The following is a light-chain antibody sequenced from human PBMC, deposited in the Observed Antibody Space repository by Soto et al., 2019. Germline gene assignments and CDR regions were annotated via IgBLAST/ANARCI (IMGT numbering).Light chain of an antibody. CDR2: WAS. Sequence: DIVMTQSPESLAVSLGGRATVNCKSSQSVLYSSNHKNYLAWYQQKPGQPPKMIIYWASTRESGDPDRFSGSGSGTNFTLTISSLQAEDVAVYYCQQYYNSRLSFGGGTKVEI. J-gene: IGKJ4*01. CDR1: QSVLYSSNHKNY. CDR3: QQYYNSRLS. V-gene: IGKV4-1*01.